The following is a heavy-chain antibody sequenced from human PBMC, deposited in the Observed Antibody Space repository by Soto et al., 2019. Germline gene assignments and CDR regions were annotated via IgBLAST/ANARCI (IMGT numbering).Heavy chain of an antibody. Sequence: PGESLKISCKGSGYTFNTNWIGWVRQMPGKGLEWMGVIFPSDSDIRYSPSLQGQVTISADKSISTTYLQWRSLTASDTAMYYCARVFGSGWSGFDPWGQGTLVTVSS. CDR3: ARVFGSGWSGFDP. CDR1: GYTFNTNW. D-gene: IGHD6-19*01. CDR2: IFPSDSDI. J-gene: IGHJ5*02. V-gene: IGHV5-51*01.